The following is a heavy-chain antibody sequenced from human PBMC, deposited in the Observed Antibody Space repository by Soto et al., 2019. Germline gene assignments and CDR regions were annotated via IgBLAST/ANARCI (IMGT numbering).Heavy chain of an antibody. CDR2: IWYDGSNK. J-gene: IGHJ6*02. D-gene: IGHD6-13*01. CDR3: ARARGSSWYADYYYGMDV. CDR1: GFTFSSYG. Sequence: GGSLRLSCAASGFTFSSYGMHWVRQAPGKGLEWVAVIWYDGSNKYYADSVKGRFTISRDNSKNTLYLQMNSLRAEDTAVYYCARARGSSWYADYYYGMDVWGQGTTVTVSS. V-gene: IGHV3-33*01.